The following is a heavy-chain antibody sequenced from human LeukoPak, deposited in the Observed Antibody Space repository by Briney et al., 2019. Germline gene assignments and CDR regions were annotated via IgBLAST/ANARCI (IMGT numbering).Heavy chain of an antibody. CDR3: ARAFDSSSWYTSWYFDL. CDR2: MNPNSGNT. D-gene: IGHD6-13*01. CDR1: GYTFTSYE. J-gene: IGHJ2*01. Sequence: ASVKVSCTASGYTFTSYEINWVRQATGQGLEWMGWMNPNSGNTGYAQKFQGRVAMTRNTSISTAYMELSSLRSEDTAVYYCARAFDSSSWYTSWYFDLWGRGTLVTVSS. V-gene: IGHV1-8*01.